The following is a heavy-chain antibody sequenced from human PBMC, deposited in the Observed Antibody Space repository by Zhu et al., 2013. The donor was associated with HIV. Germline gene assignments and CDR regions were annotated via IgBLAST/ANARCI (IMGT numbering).Heavy chain of an antibody. J-gene: IGHJ4*02. V-gene: IGHV1-8*01. D-gene: IGHD6-19*01. CDR1: GDTXTNYD. CDR2: MNPNSSNT. CDR3: ATAPIRILGVAGPYYFDP. Sequence: QVQLVQSGAEVRKPGASVRVSCKTSGDTXTNYDINWVRQAPGQGLEWMGWMNPNSSNTGYAPKFRGRVSMTRNTSINTAYLDLTSLKSEDTAIYYCATAPIRILGVAGPYYFDPWGQGTLVTVSS.